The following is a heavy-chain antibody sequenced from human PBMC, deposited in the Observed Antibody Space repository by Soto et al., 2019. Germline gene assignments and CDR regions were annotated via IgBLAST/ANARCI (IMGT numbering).Heavy chain of an antibody. V-gene: IGHV3-30*03. CDR1: GFTFRNFG. J-gene: IGHJ4*02. CDR3: TSQIATGY. CDR2: ISNDGNTK. D-gene: IGHD6-13*01. Sequence: QVQLVESGGGVVQPGRSLRLSCAASGFTFRNFGMHWVRQAPGKGLEWVSVISNDGNTKYYADSVKGRFTISRDNSENTLYLQMNSLRGDDTAFYYCTSQIATGYWGQGTLVTVSS.